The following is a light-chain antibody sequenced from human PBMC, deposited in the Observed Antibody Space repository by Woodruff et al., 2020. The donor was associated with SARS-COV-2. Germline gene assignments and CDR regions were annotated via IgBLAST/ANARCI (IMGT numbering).Light chain of an antibody. CDR1: PTVLYSSNNKNY. J-gene: IGKJ1*01. V-gene: IGKV4-1*01. CDR2: WAS. CDR3: QQYYSSPLT. Sequence: TATINCKTSPTVLYSSNNKNYLAWYQQKPGQPPKLLIYWASTRESGVPDRFSGSGSGTDFTLTISSLQAEDVAAYYCQQYYSSPLTFGQGT.